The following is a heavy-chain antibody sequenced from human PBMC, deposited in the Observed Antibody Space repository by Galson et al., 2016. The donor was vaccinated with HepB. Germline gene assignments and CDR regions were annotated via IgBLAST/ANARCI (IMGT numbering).Heavy chain of an antibody. D-gene: IGHD3-16*01. CDR1: GFTFSDYY. J-gene: IGHJ4*02. CDR3: ARDWSNWDFHY. V-gene: IGHV3-11*06. CDR2: ISSSSSYT. Sequence: SLRLSCAASGFTFSDYYMSWIRQAPGKGLEWVSYISSSSSYTNYADSMKGRFTISRDNTQNSLYLQMNSLRVEDTAVYYCARDWSNWDFHYWGQGTLVTVSS.